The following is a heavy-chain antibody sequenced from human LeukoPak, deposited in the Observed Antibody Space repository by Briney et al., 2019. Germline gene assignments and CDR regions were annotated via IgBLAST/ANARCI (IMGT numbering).Heavy chain of an antibody. CDR1: GFTFSTYF. D-gene: IGHD2-15*01. Sequence: GGSLSLSCAASGFTFSTYFMSWVRQAPGKGLEWVSTISGGSSTTYYADSVKGRFTISRDNSKNTLYLQMNSLRAEDTAIYYCVKFLIPLYSDSGMDVWGQGTTVTVSS. J-gene: IGHJ6*02. CDR2: ISGGSSTT. CDR3: VKFLIPLYSDSGMDV. V-gene: IGHV3-23*01.